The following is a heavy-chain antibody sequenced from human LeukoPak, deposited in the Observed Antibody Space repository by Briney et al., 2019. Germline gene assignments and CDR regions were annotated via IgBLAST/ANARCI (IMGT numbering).Heavy chain of an antibody. J-gene: IGHJ4*02. V-gene: IGHV3-53*01. Sequence: PGGSLRLSCAAPGFTVSSNYMSWVRQAPGKGLEWGSVIYSGGSTYYADSVKGRFTISRDNSKNTLYLQMNSLRAEDTAVYYCVRGDYGDYTLFDYWGQGTLVTVSS. CDR1: GFTVSSNY. D-gene: IGHD4-17*01. CDR3: VRGDYGDYTLFDY. CDR2: IYSGGST.